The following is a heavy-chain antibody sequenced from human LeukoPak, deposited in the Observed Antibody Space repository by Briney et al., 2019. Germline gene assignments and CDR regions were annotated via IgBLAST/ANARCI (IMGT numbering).Heavy chain of an antibody. J-gene: IGHJ3*01. CDR2: VYPGDSVT. D-gene: IGHD5/OR15-5a*01. CDR1: GYNFTKSW. CDR3: ARARRLGDGFDF. Sequence: GESLKISCKASGYNFTKSWIGWVRQMPGKGLEWVGIVYPGDSVTRYSPSFQGHVTISADESIRSVHLQWNSLKASDIAIYYCARARRLGDGFDFWGQGTMVTVSS. V-gene: IGHV5-51*01.